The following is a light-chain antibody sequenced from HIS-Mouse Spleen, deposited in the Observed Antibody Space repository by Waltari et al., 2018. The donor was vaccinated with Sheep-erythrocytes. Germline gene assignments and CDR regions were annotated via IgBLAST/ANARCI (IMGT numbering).Light chain of an antibody. CDR1: KLGDKY. CDR2: QDS. V-gene: IGLV3-1*01. CDR3: CSYAGSYNHV. J-gene: IGLJ1*01. Sequence: SYELTQPPSVSVSPGQTASITCSGDKLGDKYACWYQQKPGQSPGLVIYQDSKRPSGIPERFSGSNSGNTATLTISGTQAMDEADYYCCSYAGSYNHVFATGTKVTVL.